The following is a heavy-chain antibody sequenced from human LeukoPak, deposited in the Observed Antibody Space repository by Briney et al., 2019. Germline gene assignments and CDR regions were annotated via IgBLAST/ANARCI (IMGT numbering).Heavy chain of an antibody. D-gene: IGHD3-10*01. Sequence: GGSLRLSCAASGFTFDDYAMHWVRQAPGKRLQWVWLISWEGDTTYYADSVRGRFTISRDNSRNFLYLHMNSLRTDDTAFYYCTRDTDYGSATNYFDHWGQGTLVSVSS. J-gene: IGHJ4*02. CDR3: TRDTDYGSATNYFDH. V-gene: IGHV3-43*01. CDR1: GFTFDDYA. CDR2: ISWEGDTT.